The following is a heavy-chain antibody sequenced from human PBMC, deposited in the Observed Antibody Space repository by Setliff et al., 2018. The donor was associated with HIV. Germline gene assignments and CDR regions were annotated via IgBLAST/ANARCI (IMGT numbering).Heavy chain of an antibody. J-gene: IGHJ6*02. D-gene: IGHD1-1*01. CDR3: ATSHPLPIPPPGTKTFQDYSIDV. CDR1: GGSISRSSYF. V-gene: IGHV4-39*07. Sequence: SLTCTVSGGSISRSSYFWTWIRQRPGQGLEWIGYIYYNGRVSYSEKTYYSPSLKSRVTISVDTSRNLFSLNLKSVTAADTAIYYCATSHPLPIPPPGTKTFQDYSIDVWGRGTSVTVSS. CDR2: GYIYYNGRVSYSEKT.